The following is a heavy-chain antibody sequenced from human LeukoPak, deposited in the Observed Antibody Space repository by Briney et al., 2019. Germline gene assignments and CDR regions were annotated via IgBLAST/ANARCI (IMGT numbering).Heavy chain of an antibody. D-gene: IGHD2-21*01. Sequence: SETLSLTCAVYGGSFSGYYWSWIRQPPGKGLEWIGYIYYSGNTYYNPSLKSRVTISVDTSKNQFSLKLTSVTAADTAVYYCARDVPETYSDRWFDPWGQGTLVTVSS. CDR3: ARDVPETYSDRWFDP. J-gene: IGHJ5*02. CDR2: IYYSGNT. CDR1: GGSFSGYY. V-gene: IGHV4-59*01.